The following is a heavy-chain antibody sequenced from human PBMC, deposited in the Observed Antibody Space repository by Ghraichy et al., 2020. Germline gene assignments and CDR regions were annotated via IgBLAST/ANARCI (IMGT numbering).Heavy chain of an antibody. J-gene: IGHJ4*02. Sequence: GESLNISCEASGFTFNTYAMSWVRLTPGKGLEWVSTISNDGVNTYYADSAKGRFSISRDDSKNTLYLQMNSLRADDTAVYYCAKAGKYSHGRFDCWGQGSLVAVSS. D-gene: IGHD5-18*01. CDR3: AKAGKYSHGRFDC. V-gene: IGHV3-23*01. CDR2: ISNDGVNT. CDR1: GFTFNTYA.